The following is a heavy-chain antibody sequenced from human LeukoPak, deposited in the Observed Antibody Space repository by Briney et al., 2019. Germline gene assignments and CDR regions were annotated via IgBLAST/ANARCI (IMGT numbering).Heavy chain of an antibody. J-gene: IGHJ4*02. Sequence: GRSLRLSCAASGFSFSSDAMSWVRQSPGKGLEWVSAISGRGVNIYNADSVKGRFTISRDISRTTLYLQMNSLRAEDTAVYYCASLPKGTMVRGTFWGQGTLVTVSS. D-gene: IGHD3-10*01. V-gene: IGHV3-23*01. CDR3: ASLPKGTMVRGTF. CDR2: ISGRGVNI. CDR1: GFSFSSDA.